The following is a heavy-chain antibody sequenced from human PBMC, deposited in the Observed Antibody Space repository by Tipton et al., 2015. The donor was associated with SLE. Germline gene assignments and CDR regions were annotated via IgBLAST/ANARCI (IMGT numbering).Heavy chain of an antibody. CDR2: LYYSGNT. D-gene: IGHD2-8*01. CDR1: GGSLNSYY. Sequence: TLSLTCTVSGGSLNSYYWSWIRQPPGKGLEWIGVLYYSGNTYYNPSLKSPVTLSIDTSKNQFSLKMRSVTAADTAVYFCARGYCSDGVCYGFGFFDYWGQGNLVTVSS. V-gene: IGHV4-59*12. J-gene: IGHJ4*02. CDR3: ARGYCSDGVCYGFGFFDY.